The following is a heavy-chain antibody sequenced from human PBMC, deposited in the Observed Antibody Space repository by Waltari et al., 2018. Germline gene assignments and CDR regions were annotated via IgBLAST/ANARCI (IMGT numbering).Heavy chain of an antibody. CDR2: IRYDGSNK. D-gene: IGHD2-8*01. J-gene: IGHJ4*02. Sequence: QVQLVESGGGVVQPGGSLRLSCAASGFTFSSYGMHWVRQAPGKGLEWVAFIRYDGSNKYYADAVKGRFTISRDNSKNTLYLQMNSLRAEDTAVYYCAKDQCMALYPGCFSYFDYWGQGTLVTVSS. V-gene: IGHV3-30*02. CDR3: AKDQCMALYPGCFSYFDY. CDR1: GFTFSSYG.